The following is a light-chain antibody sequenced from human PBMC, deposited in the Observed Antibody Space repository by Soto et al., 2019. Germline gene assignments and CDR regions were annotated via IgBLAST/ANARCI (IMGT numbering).Light chain of an antibody. V-gene: IGLV2-14*01. Sequence: QSALTQPASVSGSPGQSITISCTGTSGDIGSYNRVSWYQQHPGKAPKLIIYEVTDRPSGVSNRFSGSKSGNTASLTISGLQAEDEAEYYGSSYTNINTRACVFGTGTKVTVL. J-gene: IGLJ1*01. CDR3: SSYTNINTRACV. CDR2: EVT. CDR1: SGDIGSYNR.